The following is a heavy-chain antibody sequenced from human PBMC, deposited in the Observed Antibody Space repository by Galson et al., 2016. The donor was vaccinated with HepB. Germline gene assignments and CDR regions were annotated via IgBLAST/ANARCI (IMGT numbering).Heavy chain of an antibody. CDR3: AKDGRIYCSSASCHDHFHY. J-gene: IGHJ4*02. CDR1: GFTFSSYG. CDR2: ISYDGSNK. V-gene: IGHV3-30*18. Sequence: SLRLSCAASGFTFSSYGMHWVRQAPGKGLEWVAFISYDGSNKKYAESVKGRFTISRDNSKKTLYLQMNSLRAEDTAVYYCAKDGRIYCSSASCHDHFHYWGQGTLVTVSS. D-gene: IGHD2-2*01.